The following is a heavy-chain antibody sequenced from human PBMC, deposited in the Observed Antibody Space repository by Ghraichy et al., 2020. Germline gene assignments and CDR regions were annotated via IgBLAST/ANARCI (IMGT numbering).Heavy chain of an antibody. CDR2: ISGSGGST. D-gene: IGHD6-6*01. J-gene: IGHJ4*02. CDR1: GFTFSSYA. Sequence: GESLNISCAASGFTFSSYAMSWVRQAPGKGLEWVSAISGSGGSTYYADSVKGRFTISRDNSKNTLYLQMNSLRAEDTAVYYCAKAPPLYSSSAEGYWGQGTLVTVSS. CDR3: AKAPPLYSSSAEGY. V-gene: IGHV3-23*01.